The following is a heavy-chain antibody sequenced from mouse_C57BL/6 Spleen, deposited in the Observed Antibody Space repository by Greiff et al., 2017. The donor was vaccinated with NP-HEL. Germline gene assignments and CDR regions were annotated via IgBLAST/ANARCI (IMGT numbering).Heavy chain of an antibody. CDR3: ARSAQATFAY. D-gene: IGHD3-2*02. Sequence: QVQLQQPGAELVKPGASVKLSCKASGYTFTSYWMQWVNKRPGQGLEWIGEIDPSDSYTNSNQKLKGKPTLTVYTPSITAYMQLSSLTSEDSAVYYCARSAQATFAYWGQGTLVTVSA. V-gene: IGHV1-50*01. J-gene: IGHJ3*01. CDR2: IDPSDSYT. CDR1: GYTFTSYW.